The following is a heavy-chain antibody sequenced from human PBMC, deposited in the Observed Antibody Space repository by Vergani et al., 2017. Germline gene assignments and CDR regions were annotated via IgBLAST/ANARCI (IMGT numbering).Heavy chain of an antibody. D-gene: IGHD1-14*01. Sequence: EVELVQSGPEMRKPGVSLKISCKGSEYSFGNYWIRWVRQMPGKGLECMGIIYPADSDTRYSPSFQGKVTISADKSISTAYLQWDSLKASDTALYYCANYKTYTDSWGQGTLVTVSS. V-gene: IGHV5-51*03. CDR1: EYSFGNYW. CDR3: ANYKTYTDS. CDR2: IYPADSDT. J-gene: IGHJ4*02.